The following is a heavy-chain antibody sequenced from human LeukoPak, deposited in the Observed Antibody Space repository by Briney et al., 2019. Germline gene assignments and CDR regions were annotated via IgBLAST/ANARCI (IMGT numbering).Heavy chain of an antibody. D-gene: IGHD2-2*01. J-gene: IGHJ6*02. Sequence: ASVKVSCKASGYTFTSYAMNWVRQAPGQGLEWMGIINPSGGSTSYAQKFQGRVTMTRDTSTSTVYMELSSLRSEDTAVYYCAREMRYQLLHGSGGMDVWGQGTTVTVSS. V-gene: IGHV1-46*01. CDR2: INPSGGST. CDR3: AREMRYQLLHGSGGMDV. CDR1: GYTFTSYA.